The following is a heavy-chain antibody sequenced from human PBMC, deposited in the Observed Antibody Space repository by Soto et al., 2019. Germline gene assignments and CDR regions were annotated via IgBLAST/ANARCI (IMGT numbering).Heavy chain of an antibody. D-gene: IGHD3-9*01. J-gene: IGHJ6*03. V-gene: IGHV4-34*01. CDR3: ARRCIILRYFSSYYSMVF. CDR2: INHSGST. CDR1: GGSFSGYD. Sequence: TLSLTCAVYGGSFSGYDWSWIRQPPGKGIEWIWEINHSGSTNYNPSLKSRVTISVDTSKNQFSLKLSSVTAADTAVYYCARRCIILRYFSSYYSMVFSGKGTTVTVSS.